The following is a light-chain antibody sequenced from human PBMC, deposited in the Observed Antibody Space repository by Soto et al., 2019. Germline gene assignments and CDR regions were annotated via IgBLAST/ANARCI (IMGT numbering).Light chain of an antibody. CDR2: DVS. CDR3: SSYTSSSTPFL. J-gene: IGLJ1*01. CDR1: SSDVGGYNY. V-gene: IGLV2-14*01. Sequence: QSVLTQPASVSGSPGQSITISCTGTSSDVGGYNYVSWYQQHPGKAPKLMIYDVSNRPSGVSNRFSGSKSGNTASLTISGLQAEDEADYYCSSYTSSSTPFLFGTGTKLNVL.